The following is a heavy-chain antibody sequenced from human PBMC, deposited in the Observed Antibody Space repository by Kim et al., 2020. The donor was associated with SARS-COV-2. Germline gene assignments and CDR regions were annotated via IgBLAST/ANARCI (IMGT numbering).Heavy chain of an antibody. CDR3: ARDHRWMDIVVVPAAHWGVDY. CDR2: ISSSSSYI. J-gene: IGHJ4*02. Sequence: GGSLRLSCAASGFTFSSYSMNWVRQAPGKGLEWVSSISSSSSYIYYADSVKGRFTISRDNAKNSLYLQMNSLRAEDTAVYYCARDHRWMDIVVVPAAHWGVDYWGQGTLVTVSS. CDR1: GFTFSSYS. V-gene: IGHV3-21*01. D-gene: IGHD2-2*03.